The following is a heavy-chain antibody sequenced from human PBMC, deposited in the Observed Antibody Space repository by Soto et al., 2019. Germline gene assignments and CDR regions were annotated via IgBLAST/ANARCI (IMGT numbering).Heavy chain of an antibody. CDR2: ISHSGTT. CDR3: ARDFKAPNDAWAFDY. CDR1: GASIISSEW. J-gene: IGHJ4*02. V-gene: IGHV4-4*02. Sequence: SETLSLTCAVSGASIISSEWWNWVRQAPGKGLERIGEISHSGTTIYNPSLKSRVTTSLDESQNHFSLKLTSVTAADTAVYFCARDFKAPNDAWAFDYWGQGALVTVSS. D-gene: IGHD3-16*01.